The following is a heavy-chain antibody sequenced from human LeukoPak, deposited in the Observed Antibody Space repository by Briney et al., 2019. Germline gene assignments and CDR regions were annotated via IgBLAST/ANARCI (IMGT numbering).Heavy chain of an antibody. CDR1: GGSISGYH. CDR3: ARAGGRYGADAFDI. J-gene: IGHJ3*02. D-gene: IGHD1-26*01. CDR2: RYHSGST. Sequence: SETLSLTCTVSGGSISGYHWSWIRQPPEKGLEWTGYRYHSGSTNYNPSLKSRVAISVDSSKNQFALKLNSATAADTAVYYCARAGGRYGADAFDIWGQGTVVTVPS. V-gene: IGHV4-59*01.